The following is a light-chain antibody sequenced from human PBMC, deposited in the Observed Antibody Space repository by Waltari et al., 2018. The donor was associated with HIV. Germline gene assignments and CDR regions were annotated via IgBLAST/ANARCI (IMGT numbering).Light chain of an antibody. V-gene: IGLV3-21*02. Sequence: SYVLTQPPSVSVAPGQTARITCGGNNIGSKSVHWYQQKPGQAPLLVVYDNSDRPSGIPERFSGSNSGNTATLTISRVEAGDEADFHCQVWDSSSDHVVFGGGTKLTVL. J-gene: IGLJ2*01. CDR3: QVWDSSSDHVV. CDR2: DNS. CDR1: NIGSKS.